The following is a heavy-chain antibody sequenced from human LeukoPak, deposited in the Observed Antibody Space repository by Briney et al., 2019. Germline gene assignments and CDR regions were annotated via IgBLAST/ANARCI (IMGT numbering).Heavy chain of an antibody. D-gene: IGHD3-3*01. CDR3: ARVPARNFWSGLRYMDV. CDR2: IYPGDSDT. V-gene: IGHV5-51*04. Sequence: GESLKISCKGSGYSFTSYWIGWARQMPGKGLEWMGIIYPGDSDTRYSPSFQGQVTISADKPISTAYLQWSSLKASDTAMYYCARVPARNFWSGLRYMDVWGKGTTVTVSS. CDR1: GYSFTSYW. J-gene: IGHJ6*03.